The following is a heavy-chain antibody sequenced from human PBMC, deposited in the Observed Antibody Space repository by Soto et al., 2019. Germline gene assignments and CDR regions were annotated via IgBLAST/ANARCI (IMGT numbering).Heavy chain of an antibody. Sequence: SETLSLTCAVYGGSFSGYYWSWIRQPPGKGLAWIGEINHSGSTNYNPSLKSRVTISVDTSKNQFSLKLSSVTAADTAVYYCARGQYYDFWSGYYAHWDPYYYYGMDVWGQGTTVTVS. CDR3: ARGQYYDFWSGYYAHWDPYYYYGMDV. D-gene: IGHD3-3*01. CDR1: GGSFSGYY. J-gene: IGHJ6*02. CDR2: INHSGST. V-gene: IGHV4-34*01.